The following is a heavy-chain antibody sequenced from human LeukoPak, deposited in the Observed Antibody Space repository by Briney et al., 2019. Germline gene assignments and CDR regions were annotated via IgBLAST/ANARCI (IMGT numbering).Heavy chain of an antibody. D-gene: IGHD1-20*01. J-gene: IGHJ6*03. Sequence: PGGSLKLSCAASGFTLTSYSMSWVRQAPGKGLEWVASMKQDGSEKYYGDSVKGRFTISRDNAKNSLYLQMNSLRAEDTAVYYCARAITGTTLYYYYYMDVWGKGTTVTVSS. CDR2: MKQDGSEK. V-gene: IGHV3-7*01. CDR3: ARAITGTTLYYYYYMDV. CDR1: GFTLTSYS.